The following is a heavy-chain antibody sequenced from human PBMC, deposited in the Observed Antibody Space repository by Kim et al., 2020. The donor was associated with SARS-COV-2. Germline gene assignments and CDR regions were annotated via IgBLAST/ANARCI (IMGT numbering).Heavy chain of an antibody. CDR2: INPSGGST. V-gene: IGHV1-46*01. D-gene: IGHD3-22*01. Sequence: ASVKVSCKASGYTFTSYYMHWVRQAPGQGLEWMGIINPSGGSTSYAQKFQGRVTMTRDTSTSTVYMELSSLRSEDTAVYYCARDSHVPNYYDSRDYYYGMDVWGQGTTVTVSS. CDR1: GYTFTSYY. CDR3: ARDSHVPNYYDSRDYYYGMDV. J-gene: IGHJ6*02.